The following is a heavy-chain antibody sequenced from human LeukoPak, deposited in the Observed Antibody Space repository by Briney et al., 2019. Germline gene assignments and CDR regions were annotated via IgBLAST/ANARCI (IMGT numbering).Heavy chain of an antibody. CDR2: ISSSGSTI. D-gene: IGHD3-10*01. CDR3: ARDYYGSGSYNYYYYYMDV. V-gene: IGHV3-11*04. CDR1: GFTFSDYY. Sequence: GGSLRLSCAASGFTFSDYYMSWIRQAPGKGLEWVSHISSSGSTIYYADSVKGRFTISRDNAMNSLYLQMNSLRAEDTAVYYCARDYYGSGSYNYYYYYMDVWGKGTTVTVSS. J-gene: IGHJ6*03.